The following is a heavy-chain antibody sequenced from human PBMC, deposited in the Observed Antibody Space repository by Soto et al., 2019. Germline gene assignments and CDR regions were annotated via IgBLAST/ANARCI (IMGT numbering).Heavy chain of an antibody. J-gene: IGHJ5*02. CDR3: EREDFGVHSSCFDP. V-gene: IGHV1-18*01. D-gene: IGHD6-13*01. CDR2: ISAYNGNT. CDR1: GYTFTSFG. Sequence: SVKVCCKTSGYTFTSFGISWVRQAPGQGLEWMVWISAYNGNTDYAQNVQGRVTMTTDTSTTKAYMELRSLTSDDTDVYHCEREDFGVHSSCFDPWGQGTLVTVSS.